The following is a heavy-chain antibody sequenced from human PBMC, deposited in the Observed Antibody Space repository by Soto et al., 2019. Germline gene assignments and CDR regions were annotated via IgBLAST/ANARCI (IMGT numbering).Heavy chain of an antibody. CDR1: GGSISSGGYY. J-gene: IGHJ6*02. CDR2: IYYSGST. CDR3: RGATNYYYYGMDV. Sequence: PSETLPLTCTVSGGSISSGGYYWSWIRQHPGKGLEWIGYIYYSGSTYYNPSLKSRVTISVDTSKNQFSLKLSSVTAADTAVYYCRGATNYYYYGMDVWGQGTTVTVSS. V-gene: IGHV4-31*03.